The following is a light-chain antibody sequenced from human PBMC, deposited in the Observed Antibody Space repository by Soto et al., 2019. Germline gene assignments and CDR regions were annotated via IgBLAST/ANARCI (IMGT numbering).Light chain of an antibody. CDR3: SSYTSGSTVV. V-gene: IGLV2-14*01. Sequence: QSVLTQPASVSGSPGQSITISCTGTSSDVGNCNCVSWYQQHPDKAPTLIIYEVINRPSEVSDRFSGSKSGNTASLTISGLQAEDEATYYCSSYTSGSTVVFGGGTKLTVL. CDR2: EVI. J-gene: IGLJ3*02. CDR1: SSDVGNCNC.